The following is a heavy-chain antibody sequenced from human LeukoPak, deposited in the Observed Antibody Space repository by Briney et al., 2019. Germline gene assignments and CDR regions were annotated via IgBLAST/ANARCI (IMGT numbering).Heavy chain of an antibody. V-gene: IGHV4-39*07. D-gene: IGHD3-9*01. CDR2: IYYSGST. CDR1: GGSISSSSYY. Sequence: SETLSLTCTVSGGSISSSSYYWGWIRQPPGKGLEWIGSIYYSGSTNYNPSLKSRVTISVDTSKNQFYLKLSSVTAADTAVYFCARGLYYDILTGFDYWGQGTLVTVSS. CDR3: ARGLYYDILTGFDY. J-gene: IGHJ4*02.